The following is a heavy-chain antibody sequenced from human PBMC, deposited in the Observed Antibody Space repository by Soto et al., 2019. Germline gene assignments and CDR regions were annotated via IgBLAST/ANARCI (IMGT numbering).Heavy chain of an antibody. Sequence: SETLSLTCTVSGGSVNSDSYYWGWIRQPPGEGLEWIGYIYYSGSTNYNPSLKSRVTISVDTSKNQFSLRLSSVTAADTAVYYCASRSHYGYFDYWGQGTLVTVSS. CDR3: ASRSHYGYFDY. D-gene: IGHD1-26*01. CDR2: IYYSGST. CDR1: GGSVNSDSYY. J-gene: IGHJ4*02. V-gene: IGHV4-61*01.